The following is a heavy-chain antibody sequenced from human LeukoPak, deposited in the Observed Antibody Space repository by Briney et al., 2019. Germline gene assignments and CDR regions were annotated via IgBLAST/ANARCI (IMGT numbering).Heavy chain of an antibody. CDR3: AKGGGYYDILTGD. J-gene: IGHJ4*02. V-gene: IGHV3-23*01. Sequence: PGGSLRLSCAACGFTFSSYAMSLVRQAPGKGLEWVSAISGSGGSTYYADSVKGRFTISRDNSKNTLYLQMNSLRAEDTAVYYCAKGGGYYDILTGDWGQGTLVTVSS. CDR1: GFTFSSYA. D-gene: IGHD3-9*01. CDR2: ISGSGGST.